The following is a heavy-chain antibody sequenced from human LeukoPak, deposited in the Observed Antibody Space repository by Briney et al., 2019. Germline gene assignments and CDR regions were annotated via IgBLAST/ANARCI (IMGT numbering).Heavy chain of an antibody. CDR2: INHSGST. CDR3: ARDRHWFDP. V-gene: IGHV4-34*01. Sequence: PSETLSLTCAVYGGSFSGYYRSWIRQPPGKGLEWIGEINHSGSTNYNPSLKSRVTISVDTSKNQFSLKLSSVTAADTAVYYCARDRHWFDPWGQGTLVTVSS. CDR1: GGSFSGYY. J-gene: IGHJ5*02.